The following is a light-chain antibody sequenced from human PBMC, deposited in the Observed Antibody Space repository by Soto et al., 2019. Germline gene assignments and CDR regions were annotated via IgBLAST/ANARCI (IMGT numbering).Light chain of an antibody. V-gene: IGKV1-33*01. J-gene: IGKJ2*01. Sequence: DIQMTQSPSSLSASVGDRVTITCQASQDISNYLNWYQQKPGKAPKLLIYDESNLETGVPSRFSGSESGTDFTFTISSLQPEDIATYYCQQYDNLPYTFGQGTKLEIK. CDR1: QDISNY. CDR2: DES. CDR3: QQYDNLPYT.